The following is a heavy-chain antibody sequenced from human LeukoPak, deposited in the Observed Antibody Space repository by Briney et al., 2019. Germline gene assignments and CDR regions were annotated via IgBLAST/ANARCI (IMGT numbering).Heavy chain of an antibody. Sequence: SVKVSCKASGGTVSSYAISWVRQAPGQGLEWMGRIIPILGIANYAQKFQGRVTITADKSTSTAYMELSSLRSEDTAVYYCAREEVSHSYGFRYKLNYWGQGTLVTVSS. CDR3: AREEVSHSYGFRYKLNY. D-gene: IGHD5-18*01. J-gene: IGHJ4*02. CDR2: IIPILGIA. CDR1: GGTVSSYA. V-gene: IGHV1-69*04.